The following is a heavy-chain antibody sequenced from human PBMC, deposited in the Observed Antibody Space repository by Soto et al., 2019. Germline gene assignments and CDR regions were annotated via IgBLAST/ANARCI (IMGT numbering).Heavy chain of an antibody. Sequence: GASVKVSCKASGYTFTSYYMHWVRQAPGQGLEWMGIINPSGGSTSYAQKSQGRVTMTRDTSTSTVYMELSSLRSEDTAVYYCARENGTYYDFWSGYYDGGMDVWGQGTTVTVS. CDR2: INPSGGST. J-gene: IGHJ6*02. V-gene: IGHV1-46*01. CDR1: GYTFTSYY. CDR3: ARENGTYYDFWSGYYDGGMDV. D-gene: IGHD3-3*01.